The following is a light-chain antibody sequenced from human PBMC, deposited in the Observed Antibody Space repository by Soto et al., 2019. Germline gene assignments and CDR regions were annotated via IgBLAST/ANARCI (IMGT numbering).Light chain of an antibody. CDR3: QQYYSLPPT. J-gene: IGKJ2*01. CDR1: QSVLYSSNNKNY. CDR2: WAS. V-gene: IGKV4-1*01. Sequence: DIVMTQSPDSLAVSLGERATINCKSSQSVLYSSNNKNYLAWYQQKPGQPPKMLIYWASTRESGVPDRFSGSGSGTDFTLTISSLQAEDVAVYYCQQYYSLPPTFGQGTKLELK.